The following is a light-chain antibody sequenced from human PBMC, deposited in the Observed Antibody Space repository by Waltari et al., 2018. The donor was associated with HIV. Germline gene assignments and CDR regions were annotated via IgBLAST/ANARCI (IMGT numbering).Light chain of an antibody. CDR2: RNT. CDR3: ALWTDTLTGWV. J-gene: IGLJ3*02. Sequence: QIVLTPLNSASWTPGQSVTISCSGATSTIAVHSVHWYHHVPGSVPRLLIYRNTLRPSGVPDRFSGFIAGTSASLAISGLHYEDDGDYYCALWTDTLTGWVFGGGTKVTVL. CDR1: TSTIAVHS. V-gene: IGLV1-44*01.